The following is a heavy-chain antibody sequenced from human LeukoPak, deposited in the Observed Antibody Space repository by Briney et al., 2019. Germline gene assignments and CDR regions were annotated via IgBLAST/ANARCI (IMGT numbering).Heavy chain of an antibody. CDR2: IKSDGRST. V-gene: IGHV3-74*03. CDR1: GFTFSSYW. D-gene: IGHD1-26*01. CDR3: ARDRAYGMDV. J-gene: IGHJ6*02. Sequence: GGSLRLSCAASGFTFSSYWMHWVRQAPGKGLVWVSLIKSDGRSTMYADSVKGRFTISRDNAKNTLYLQMNSLRAEDTAVYYYARDRAYGMDVWGQGTTVTVSS.